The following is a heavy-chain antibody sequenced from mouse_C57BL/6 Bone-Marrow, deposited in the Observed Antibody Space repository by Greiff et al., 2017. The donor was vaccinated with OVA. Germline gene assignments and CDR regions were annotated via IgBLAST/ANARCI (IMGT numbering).Heavy chain of an antibody. CDR2: IWSGGST. J-gene: IGHJ1*03. D-gene: IGHD2-1*01. CDR1: GFSLTSYG. Sequence: VQLQQSGPGLVQPSQSLSITCTVSGFSLTSYGVHWVRQSPGKGLEWLGVIWSGGSTDYNAAFISRLSISKDNSKSQVFFKMNSLQADDTAIYYCAPSLLSGYFDVWGTGTTVTVSS. CDR3: APSLLSGYFDV. V-gene: IGHV2-2*01.